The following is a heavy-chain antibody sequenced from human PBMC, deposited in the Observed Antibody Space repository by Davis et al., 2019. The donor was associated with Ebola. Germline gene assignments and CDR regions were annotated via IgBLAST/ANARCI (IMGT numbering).Heavy chain of an antibody. CDR3: ARAVWSGEKH. V-gene: IGHV6-1*01. CDR2: TYYRSKWYN. Sequence: SQTLSLTCVISGDNVSTYSAAWNWIRQSPSRGLEWLGRTYYRSKWYNDYAVSVKGRISINPDTSKTQFSLQLNSVTPEDTAVYYCARAVWSGEKHWGQGTLVTVSS. J-gene: IGHJ4*02. CDR1: GDNVSTYSAA. D-gene: IGHD3-3*01.